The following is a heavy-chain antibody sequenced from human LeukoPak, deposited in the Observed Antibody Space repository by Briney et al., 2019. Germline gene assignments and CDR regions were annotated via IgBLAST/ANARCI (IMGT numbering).Heavy chain of an antibody. Sequence: SETLSFTCAVYGGSFSGYYWSWIRQPPGKGLEWIGEINHSGSTNYNPSLKSRVTISVDTSKNQFSLKLSSVTAADTAVYYCATMVRGVSYYYYMDVWGKGTTVTVSS. D-gene: IGHD3-10*01. CDR3: ATMVRGVSYYYYMDV. J-gene: IGHJ6*03. V-gene: IGHV4-34*01. CDR1: GGSFSGYY. CDR2: INHSGST.